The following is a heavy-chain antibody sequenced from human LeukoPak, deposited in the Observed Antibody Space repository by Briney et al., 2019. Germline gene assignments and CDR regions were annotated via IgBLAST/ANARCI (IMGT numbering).Heavy chain of an antibody. CDR2: ISSSSSYI. CDR3: AREPNGDPGDY. CDR1: GFTFSSYS. J-gene: IGHJ4*02. V-gene: IGHV3-21*01. D-gene: IGHD3-10*01. Sequence: GGSLRLSCAASGFTFSSYSMNWVRQAPGKGLEWVSSISSSSSYIYYADSVKGRFTISRDNAKNSLYLQMNSLRAEDTAVYYCAREPNGDPGDYWGQGTLVTVSS.